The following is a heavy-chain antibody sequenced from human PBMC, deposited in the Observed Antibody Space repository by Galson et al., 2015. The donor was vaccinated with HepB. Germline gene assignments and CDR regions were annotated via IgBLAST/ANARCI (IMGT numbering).Heavy chain of an antibody. CDR1: GFTFSSYW. V-gene: IGHV3-7*03. CDR3: ARGQTHHYYDSSGPLDDAFDI. D-gene: IGHD3-22*01. CDR2: IKQDGSEK. J-gene: IGHJ3*02. Sequence: SLRLSCAASGFTFSSYWMSWVRQAPGKGLEWVANIKQDGSEKYYVDSVKGRFTISRDNAKNSLYLQMNSLRAEDTAVYYCARGQTHHYYDSSGPLDDAFDIWGQGTMVTVSS.